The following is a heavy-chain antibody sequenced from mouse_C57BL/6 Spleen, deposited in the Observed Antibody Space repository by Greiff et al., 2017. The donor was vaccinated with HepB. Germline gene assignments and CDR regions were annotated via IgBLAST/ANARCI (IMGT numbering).Heavy chain of an antibody. CDR2: ISDGGSYT. D-gene: IGHD1-1*01. Sequence: DVQLVESGGGLVKPGGSLKLSCAASGFTFSSYAMSWVRQTPEKRLEWVATISDGGSYTYYPDNVKGRFTISRDNAKNNLYLQMSHLKSEDTAMYYCARTYGSSLAWFAYWGQGTLVTVSA. CDR1: GFTFSSYA. J-gene: IGHJ3*01. CDR3: ARTYGSSLAWFAY. V-gene: IGHV5-4*01.